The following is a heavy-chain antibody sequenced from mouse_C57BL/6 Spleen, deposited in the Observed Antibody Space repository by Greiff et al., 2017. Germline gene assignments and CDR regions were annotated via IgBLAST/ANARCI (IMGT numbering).Heavy chain of an antibody. D-gene: IGHD2-5*01. V-gene: IGHV1-82*01. CDR3: AKSNLWYFDV. Sequence: VQLQQSGPELVKPGASVKISCKASGYAFSSSWMNWVKQRPGKGLEWIGRIYPGDGDTNYNGKFKGKATLTADKSSSTAYMQLSSLTSEDSAVXFCAKSNLWYFDVWGTGTTVTVSS. CDR2: IYPGDGDT. J-gene: IGHJ1*03. CDR1: GYAFSSSW.